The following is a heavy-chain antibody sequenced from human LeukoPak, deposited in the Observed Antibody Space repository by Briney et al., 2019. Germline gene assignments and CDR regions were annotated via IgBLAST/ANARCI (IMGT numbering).Heavy chain of an antibody. Sequence: GGSLRLSCAASGFTFSSNWMSWVRQAPGKGLEWVGNIKQDGSEIYYVDSVKGRFTISRDNAKNSLYLQMNSLRAEDTAVYYCARIYGCNSYYFDYWGQGTLATVSS. CDR2: IKQDGSEI. CDR1: GFTFSSNW. J-gene: IGHJ4*02. CDR3: ARIYGCNSYYFDY. V-gene: IGHV3-7*01. D-gene: IGHD4-23*01.